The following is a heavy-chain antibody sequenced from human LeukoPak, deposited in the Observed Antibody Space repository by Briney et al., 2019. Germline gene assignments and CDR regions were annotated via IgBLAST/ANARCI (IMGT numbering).Heavy chain of an antibody. D-gene: IGHD2-2*01. CDR2: ISSSSSYI. CDR3: ASVYCSSTSCLPDDAFDI. V-gene: IGHV3-21*01. CDR1: GFTFSSYS. Sequence: PGGSLRLSCAASGFTFSSYSMNWVRQAQGKGLEWVSSISSSSSYIYYADSVKGRFTISRDNAKNSLYLQMNSLRAEDTAVYYCASVYCSSTSCLPDDAFDIWGQGTMVTVSS. J-gene: IGHJ3*02.